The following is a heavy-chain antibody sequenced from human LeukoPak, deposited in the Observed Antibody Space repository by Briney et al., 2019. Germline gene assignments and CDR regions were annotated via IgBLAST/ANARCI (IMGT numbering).Heavy chain of an antibody. J-gene: IGHJ5*02. CDR1: GYSFTGHY. CDR2: LNPNSGGT. Sequence: ASVKVSCKASGYSFTGHYIHWVRQAPGQGLEWMGWLNPNSGGTKFAQKFQARVTLTRDTSISTAYMELSRLRSDDTAVYYCATGGYSSSWFSPYNWFDPWGQGTLVTVSS. CDR3: ATGGYSSSWFSPYNWFDP. D-gene: IGHD6-13*01. V-gene: IGHV1-2*02.